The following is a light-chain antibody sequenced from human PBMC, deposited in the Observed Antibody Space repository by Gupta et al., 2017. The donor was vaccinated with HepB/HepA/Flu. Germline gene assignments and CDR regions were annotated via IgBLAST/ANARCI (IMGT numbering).Light chain of an antibody. J-gene: IGLJ2*01. CDR3: QVWDRSSDHVV. CDR2: DDS. CDR1: NIGSKC. V-gene: IGLV3-21*02. Sequence: SYVLTQPPSASVAPAPTARTTCGGHNIGSKCVHWYYKQPGQASVLVVYDDSDRHSGIPERFSGSNSGNTATLTISRVEAGDEADYYCQVWDRSSDHVVFGGGTKLTVL.